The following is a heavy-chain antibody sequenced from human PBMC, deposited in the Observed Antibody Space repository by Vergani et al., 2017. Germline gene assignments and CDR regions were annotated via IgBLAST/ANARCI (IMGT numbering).Heavy chain of an antibody. D-gene: IGHD1-26*01. Sequence: QVQLQESGPGLVKPSQTLSLTCTVSGGSISSGSYYWSWIRQPAGKGLEWIGRIYTSGSTNYNPSLKSRVTISVDTSKNQFSLKLSSVTAADTAVYYCASYSGRRGIDYWGQGTLVTVSS. J-gene: IGHJ4*02. CDR2: IYTSGST. V-gene: IGHV4-61*02. CDR1: GGSISSGSYY. CDR3: ASYSGRRGIDY.